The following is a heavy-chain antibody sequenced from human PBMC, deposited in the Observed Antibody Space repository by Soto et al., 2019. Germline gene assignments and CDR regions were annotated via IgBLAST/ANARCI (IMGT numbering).Heavy chain of an antibody. V-gene: IGHV1-3*01. J-gene: IGHJ3*02. D-gene: IGHD1-26*01. Sequence: ASVKVSCNASGYTFTSYAMHWVRQAPGQRLEWMGWINGGNGNTKYSQKFQGRVTITRDTSASTAYMELSSLRSEDTAVYYCARGWGELLRGVLGAFDIWGQGTMVTVSS. CDR3: ARGWGELLRGVLGAFDI. CDR1: GYTFTSYA. CDR2: INGGNGNT.